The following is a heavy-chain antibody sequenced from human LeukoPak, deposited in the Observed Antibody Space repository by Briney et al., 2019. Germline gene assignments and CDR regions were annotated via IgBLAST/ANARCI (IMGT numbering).Heavy chain of an antibody. D-gene: IGHD3-22*01. Sequence: PSETLSLTCTVSGGSISSYYWSWIRQPPGKGPEWIGYIYYSGSTNYNPSLKSRVTISVDTSKNQFSLKLSSVTAADTAVYYCARTYRSGSLWFDPWGQGTLVTVSS. CDR1: GGSISSYY. CDR2: IYYSGST. J-gene: IGHJ5*02. V-gene: IGHV4-59*01. CDR3: ARTYRSGSLWFDP.